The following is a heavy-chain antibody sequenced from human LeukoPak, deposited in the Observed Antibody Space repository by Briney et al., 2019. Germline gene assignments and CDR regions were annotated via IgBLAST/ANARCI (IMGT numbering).Heavy chain of an antibody. Sequence: KPSETLSLTCTVSGGSISSSSYYWGWIRQPPGKGLEWIGSIYYSGSTYYNPSLKSRVTISVDTSKNQFSLKLSSVTAADTAVYYCARDLSSGWYAGRNWFDPWGQGTLVTVSS. J-gene: IGHJ5*02. CDR3: ARDLSSGWYAGRNWFDP. CDR1: GGSISSSSYY. CDR2: IYYSGST. D-gene: IGHD6-19*01. V-gene: IGHV4-39*07.